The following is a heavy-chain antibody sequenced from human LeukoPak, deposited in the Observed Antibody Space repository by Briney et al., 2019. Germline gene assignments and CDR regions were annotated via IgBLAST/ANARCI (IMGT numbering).Heavy chain of an antibody. D-gene: IGHD3-22*01. V-gene: IGHV4-61*02. J-gene: IGHJ3*02. CDR2: IYTSGST. CDR1: GGSISSGSYY. Sequence: SQTLSLTCPVSGGSISSGSYYWSWIRQPAGKGLEWIGRIYTSGSTNYNPSLKSRVTISVDTSKNQFSLKLSSVTAADTAVYYCARALVYNYYDRGDGAFDIWGQGTMATVSS. CDR3: ARALVYNYYDRGDGAFDI.